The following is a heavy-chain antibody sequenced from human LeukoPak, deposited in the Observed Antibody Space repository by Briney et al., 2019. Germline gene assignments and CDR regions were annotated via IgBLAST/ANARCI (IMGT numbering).Heavy chain of an antibody. Sequence: SETLSLTCTVSGYSISSGYYWGWIRQPPGKGLEWIGSIYHSGSTYYNPSLKSRVTISVDTSKNQFSLKLSSVTAADTAVYYCASSVVVITGGSDYWGQGTLVTVSS. CDR3: ASSVVVITGGSDY. D-gene: IGHD3-22*01. V-gene: IGHV4-38-2*02. CDR2: IYHSGST. J-gene: IGHJ4*02. CDR1: GYSISSGYY.